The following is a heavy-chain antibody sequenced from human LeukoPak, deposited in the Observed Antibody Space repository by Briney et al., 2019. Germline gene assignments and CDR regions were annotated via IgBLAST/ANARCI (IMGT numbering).Heavy chain of an antibody. Sequence: ASVKVSCKASGYTFTGYYMHWVRQAPGQGLEWMGWISAYNGNTNYAQKLQGRVTMTTDTSTSTAYMELRSLRSDDTAVYYCARDGVVVITAQDYWGQGTLVTVSS. J-gene: IGHJ4*02. CDR3: ARDGVVVITAQDY. D-gene: IGHD3-22*01. V-gene: IGHV1-18*04. CDR2: ISAYNGNT. CDR1: GYTFTGYY.